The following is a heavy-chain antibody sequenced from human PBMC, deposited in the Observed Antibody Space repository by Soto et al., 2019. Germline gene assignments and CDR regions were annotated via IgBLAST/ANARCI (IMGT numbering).Heavy chain of an antibody. CDR1: GFTFSDYY. Sequence: QEQLVESGGGWVKPGGSLRLSCAASGFTFSDYYIAWIRQAPGKGLEWISYISSTGIYKRYADSVKGRFTIARDNANNSLVLQMNSLRADDTAVYYCVRDLYGSGTSLRVCFDPWGQGTLVTVSS. J-gene: IGHJ5*02. V-gene: IGHV3-11*06. CDR3: VRDLYGSGTSLRVCFDP. CDR2: ISSTGIYK. D-gene: IGHD3-10*01.